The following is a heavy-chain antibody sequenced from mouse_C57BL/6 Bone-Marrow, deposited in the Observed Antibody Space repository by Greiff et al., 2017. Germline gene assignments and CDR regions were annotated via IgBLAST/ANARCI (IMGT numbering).Heavy chain of an antibody. CDR2: IYPGSGNT. Sequence: QVHVKQSGAELVRPGASVKLSCKASGYTFTDYYINWVKQRPGQGLEWIARIYPGSGNTYYNEKFKGKATLTAEKSSSTAYMQLSSLTSEDSAVYFCAYYDYVNYYAMDYWGQGTSVTVSS. V-gene: IGHV1-76*01. CDR1: GYTFTDYY. D-gene: IGHD2-4*01. CDR3: AYYDYVNYYAMDY. J-gene: IGHJ4*01.